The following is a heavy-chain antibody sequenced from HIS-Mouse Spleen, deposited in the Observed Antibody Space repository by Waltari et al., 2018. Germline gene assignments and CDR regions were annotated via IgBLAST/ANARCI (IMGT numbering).Heavy chain of an antibody. CDR3: AREIPYSSSWYDWYFDL. CDR1: GGSISSSSYY. Sequence: QLQLQESGPGLVKPSETLSLTCPVPGGSISSSSYYWCWIRQPPGKGLEWIGSIDYSGSTYYNPSLKSRVTISVDTSKNQFSLKLSSVTAADTAVYYCAREIPYSSSWYDWYFDLWGRGTLVTVSS. V-gene: IGHV4-39*07. D-gene: IGHD6-13*01. CDR2: IDYSGST. J-gene: IGHJ2*01.